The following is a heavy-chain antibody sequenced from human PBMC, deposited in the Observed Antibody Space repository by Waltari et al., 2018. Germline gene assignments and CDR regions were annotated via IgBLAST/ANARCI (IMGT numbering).Heavy chain of an antibody. Sequence: QVQLQESGPGLVKPSQTLSLTCTVPGGSISSGSYYWSWIRQPAGKGLEWIGYSYTSGSTNYNPSLKSRVTISVDTSKNQFSLKLSSVTAADTAVYYCARAWTVVNPDYWGRGTLVTVSS. J-gene: IGHJ4*02. CDR3: ARAWTVVNPDY. CDR2: SYTSGST. V-gene: IGHV4-61*09. D-gene: IGHD3-22*01. CDR1: GGSISSGSYY.